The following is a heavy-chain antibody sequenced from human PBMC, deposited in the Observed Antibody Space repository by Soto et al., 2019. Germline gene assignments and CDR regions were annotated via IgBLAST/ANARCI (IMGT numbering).Heavy chain of an antibody. CDR1: GFTFSHYW. V-gene: IGHV3-7*01. J-gene: IGHJ4*02. CDR3: ARGGSASDY. Sequence: EVQLVESGGDLVQPGGSLRLSCAASGFTFSHYWMTWVRQAPGKGLEWVANMKEDGSEKNYVDSVKGRFTIPRDNAKNSLYLQMNSLRAEDTAIYYCARGGSASDYWGQGTLVTVSS. CDR2: MKEDGSEK. D-gene: IGHD3-16*01.